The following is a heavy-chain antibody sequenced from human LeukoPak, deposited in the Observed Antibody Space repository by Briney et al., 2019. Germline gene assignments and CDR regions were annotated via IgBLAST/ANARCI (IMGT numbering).Heavy chain of an antibody. J-gene: IGHJ4*02. Sequence: PSETLSLTYTVSGGSISSSSYYWGWIRQPPGKGLEWIGSIYYSGSTYYNPSLKSRVTISVDTSKNQFSLKLSSVTAADTAVYYCARLESEVFLADYWGQGTLVTVSS. CDR2: IYYSGST. CDR1: GGSISSSSYY. D-gene: IGHD3-3*01. CDR3: ARLESEVFLADY. V-gene: IGHV4-39*07.